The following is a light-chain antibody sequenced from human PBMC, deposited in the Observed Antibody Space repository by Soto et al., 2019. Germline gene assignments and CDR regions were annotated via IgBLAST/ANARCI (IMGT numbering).Light chain of an antibody. Sequence: QSALTQPASVSGSPGQSITISCAGTSSEIGNYNLVSWYQVYPGKVPKLIIYEGIRRPSGVSNRFSGSKSGNTASLIISGLQGEDEADYYCCSYTGFDTLVFGGGTKLTVL. J-gene: IGLJ3*02. V-gene: IGLV2-23*01. CDR3: CSYTGFDTLV. CDR2: EGI. CDR1: SSEIGNYNL.